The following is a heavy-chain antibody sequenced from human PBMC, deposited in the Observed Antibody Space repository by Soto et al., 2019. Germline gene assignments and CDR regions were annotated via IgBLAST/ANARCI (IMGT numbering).Heavy chain of an antibody. J-gene: IGHJ2*01. CDR2: ISYDGSNK. Sequence: QVQLVESGGGVVQPGRSLRLSCAASGFTFSSYAMHWGRQAPGKGLEWVAVISYDGSNKYYEDSVKGRFTISRDNSKDPLYLQMNSLKAEDTAVYYCARPVWRDDYNWGYFDLWCRGTLVTVSS. D-gene: IGHD4-4*01. CDR1: GFTFSSYA. V-gene: IGHV3-30-3*01. CDR3: ARPVWRDDYNWGYFDL.